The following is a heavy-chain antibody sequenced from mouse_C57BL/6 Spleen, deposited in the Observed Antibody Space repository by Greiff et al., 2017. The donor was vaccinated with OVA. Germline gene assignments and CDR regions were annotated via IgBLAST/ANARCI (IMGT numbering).Heavy chain of an antibody. D-gene: IGHD2-12*01. CDR2: INPSNGGT. V-gene: IGHV1-53*01. J-gene: IGHJ4*01. CDR3: ARRDYSLRGYYAMDY. CDR1: GYTFTSYW. Sequence: QVHVKQSGTELVKPGASVKLSCKASGYTFTSYWMNWVKQRPGQGLEWIGNINPSNGGTNYNEKFKSKATLTVDKSSSTAYMQLSSLTSEDSAVYYCARRDYSLRGYYAMDYWGQGTSVTVSS.